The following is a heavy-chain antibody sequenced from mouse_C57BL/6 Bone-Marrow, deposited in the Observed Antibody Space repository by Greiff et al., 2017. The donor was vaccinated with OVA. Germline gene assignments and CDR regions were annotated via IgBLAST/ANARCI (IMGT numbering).Heavy chain of an antibody. CDR3: ARGHLDLPVEYFDV. V-gene: IGHV1-61*01. Sequence: QVQLKQPGAELVRPGSSVKLSCKASGYTFTSYWMDWVKQRPGQGLEWIGNIYPSDSETHYNQKFKDKATLTVDKSSSTAYMQLSSLTSEDSAVYYCARGHLDLPVEYFDVWGTGTTVTVSS. J-gene: IGHJ1*03. D-gene: IGHD2-1*01. CDR2: IYPSDSET. CDR1: GYTFTSYW.